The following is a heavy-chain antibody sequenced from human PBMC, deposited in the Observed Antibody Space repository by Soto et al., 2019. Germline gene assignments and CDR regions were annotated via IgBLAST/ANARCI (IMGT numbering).Heavy chain of an antibody. Sequence: QVQLQESGPGLVKPSQTLSLTCTVSGGSISSGGYYWSWIRQHPGKGLEWIGYIYYSGSTYYNPSLKSRVTISVDTSKNQFSLKLSSVTAADTAVYYCARDNGPGYSSSWYSGVDYWGQGTLVTVSS. D-gene: IGHD6-13*01. V-gene: IGHV4-31*03. J-gene: IGHJ4*02. CDR2: IYYSGST. CDR3: ARDNGPGYSSSWYSGVDY. CDR1: GGSISSGGYY.